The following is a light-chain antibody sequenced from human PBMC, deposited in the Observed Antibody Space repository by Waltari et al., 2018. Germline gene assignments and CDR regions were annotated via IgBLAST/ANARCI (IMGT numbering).Light chain of an antibody. V-gene: IGLV1-40*01. J-gene: IGLJ3*02. Sequence: QYILTQPTSVSGDPRPRVHTPCTGSRSNIGAGHDVHRYQAFPGTAPNLLIYGNNNRPSGVPDRFSGSKSGSSASLAINGRQAEDEADYYCQSFDSNVRGGVVFGGGTKVTVL. CDR3: QSFDSNVRGGVV. CDR1: RSNIGAGHD. CDR2: GNN.